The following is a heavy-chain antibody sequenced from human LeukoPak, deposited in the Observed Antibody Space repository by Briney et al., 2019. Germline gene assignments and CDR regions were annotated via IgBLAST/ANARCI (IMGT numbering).Heavy chain of an antibody. Sequence: ASVRVSFKASGYTFTDYYIHWVRQAPGQGLEWMGWINPNSGGTTYAQNFQGRVTMTRDTSIRAVSMELSSLTYDDTAVYYCAKASDILGSGYYAFEHWGQGTLVTISS. CDR2: INPNSGGT. J-gene: IGHJ4*02. CDR3: AKASDILGSGYYAFEH. V-gene: IGHV1-2*02. D-gene: IGHD3-22*01. CDR1: GYTFTDYY.